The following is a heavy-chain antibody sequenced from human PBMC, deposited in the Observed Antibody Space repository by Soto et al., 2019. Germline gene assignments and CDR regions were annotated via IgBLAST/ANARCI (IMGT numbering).Heavy chain of an antibody. CDR1: GFSFSNSG. CDR2: ISYDGSKK. CDR3: AKDRVESGLGEIDY. J-gene: IGHJ4*02. D-gene: IGHD3-16*01. V-gene: IGHV3-30*18. Sequence: QVQLVESGGGVVQPGRSLRLSCAASGFSFSNSGMHWVRQAPGKGLEWVAIISYDGSKKYYADSVKGRFTISRDNSNNTLYLQMNRLRVEDTAVYYCAKDRVESGLGEIDYRGQGTLVTVSS.